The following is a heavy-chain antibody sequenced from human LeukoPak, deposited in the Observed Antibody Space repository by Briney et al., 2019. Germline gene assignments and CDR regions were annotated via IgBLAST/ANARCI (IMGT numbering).Heavy chain of an antibody. Sequence: SETLSLTCTVSGYSISSGYYWGWIRQPPGKGLEWIGSIYHSGSTYYNPSLKSRVTISVDTSKNQFSLKLSSVTAADTAVYYCARGGGATMVRGVINWFDPWGQGTLVTVSS. CDR1: GYSISSGYY. J-gene: IGHJ5*02. CDR3: ARGGGATMVRGVINWFDP. CDR2: IYHSGST. D-gene: IGHD3-10*01. V-gene: IGHV4-38-2*02.